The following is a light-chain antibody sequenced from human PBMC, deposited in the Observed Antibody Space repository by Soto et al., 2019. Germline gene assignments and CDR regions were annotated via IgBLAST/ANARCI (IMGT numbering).Light chain of an antibody. CDR1: SNDVGIYNY. V-gene: IGLV2-14*01. CDR3: SSYTISSTWV. J-gene: IGLJ3*02. CDR2: EVT. Sequence: QSALTQPASVSGSPGQSITISCTGTSNDVGIYNYVSWYQQHPGKAPKLMIYEVTNRPSRVSDRFSGSKSDNTASLTISGLQAEDEADYYCSSYTISSTWVFGGGTKLTVL.